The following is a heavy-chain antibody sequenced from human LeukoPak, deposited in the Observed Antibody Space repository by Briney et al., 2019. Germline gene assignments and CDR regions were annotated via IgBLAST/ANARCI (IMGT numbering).Heavy chain of an antibody. D-gene: IGHD3-22*01. V-gene: IGHV3-66*01. CDR1: GFTFSSSY. Sequence: GGSLRLSCAASGFTFSSSYMNWVRQAPGKGLEWVSLIYSGGGTYYADSVKGRFTISRDNSKNTLYLQMNSLRAEDTAVYYCARNYYDSSAYYYFDYWGQGTLVTVSS. CDR2: IYSGGGT. J-gene: IGHJ4*02. CDR3: ARNYYDSSAYYYFDY.